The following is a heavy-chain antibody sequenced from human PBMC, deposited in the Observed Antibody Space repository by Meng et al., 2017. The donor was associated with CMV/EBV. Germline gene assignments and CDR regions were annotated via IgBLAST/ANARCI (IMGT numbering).Heavy chain of an antibody. D-gene: IGHD2-2*01. V-gene: IGHV1-2*02. Sequence: ASVKVSCKASGYTFTGYYMHWVRQAPGQGLEWMGWINPNSGGTNYAQKFQGRVNMTRDTSTSTAYMELSRLRSDDTAVYYCARERVIVVVPAATTYYYYGMDVWGQGTTVTVSS. CDR3: ARERVIVVVPAATTYYYYGMDV. CDR1: GYTFTGYY. J-gene: IGHJ6*02. CDR2: INPNSGGT.